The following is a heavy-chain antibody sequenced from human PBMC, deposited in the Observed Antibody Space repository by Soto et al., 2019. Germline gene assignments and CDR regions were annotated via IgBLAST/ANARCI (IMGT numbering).Heavy chain of an antibody. D-gene: IGHD3-22*01. J-gene: IGHJ1*01. CDR3: ARDADYYDSSGYYSHEYFQH. V-gene: IGHV3-30-3*01. Sequence: HPGGSLRLSCAASGFTFSSYAMHWVRQAPGKGLEWVAVISYDGSNKYYADSVKGRFTISRDNSKNTLYLQMNSLRAEYTAVYYCARDADYYDSSGYYSHEYFQHWGQGT. CDR1: GFTFSSYA. CDR2: ISYDGSNK.